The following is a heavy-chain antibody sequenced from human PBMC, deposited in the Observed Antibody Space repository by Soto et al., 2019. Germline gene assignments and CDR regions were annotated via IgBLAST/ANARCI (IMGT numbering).Heavy chain of an antibody. CDR1: GGSISSDGYS. Sequence: SETLSLTCAVSGGSISSDGYSWSWIRQPPGKGLEWIGYIYHSGSTYYNPSLKSRATMSIDRSKNQFSLKLSSVTAADTAVYYCARRNPPLTWPPPGRNWFDPWGQGTLVTVSS. CDR3: ARRNPPLTWPPPGRNWFDP. CDR2: IYHSGST. J-gene: IGHJ5*02. V-gene: IGHV4-30-2*01. D-gene: IGHD3-16*01.